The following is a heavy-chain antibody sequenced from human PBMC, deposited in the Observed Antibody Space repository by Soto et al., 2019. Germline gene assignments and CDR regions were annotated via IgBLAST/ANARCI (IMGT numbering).Heavy chain of an antibody. CDR1: GESFSDYC. D-gene: IGHD3-10*01. CDR2: INHSGSS. J-gene: IGHJ5*02. Sequence: PWETLSLTCAVYGESFSDYCWSWIRQPPGRGLEWIGEINHSGSSIYNPSLKSRVTMSLDTSKNHFSLKLNSVTAADTAVYYCASTFGSASKWFGPWGQGTLVTVSS. CDR3: ASTFGSASKWFGP. V-gene: IGHV4-34*01.